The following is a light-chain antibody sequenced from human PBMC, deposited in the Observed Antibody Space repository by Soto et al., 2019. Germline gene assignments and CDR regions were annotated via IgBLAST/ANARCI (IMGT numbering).Light chain of an antibody. CDR2: GAS. V-gene: IGKV3-20*01. CDR3: QQYGTSTWT. CDR1: QSVSSSY. Sequence: ELVLTQSPGTLSLSPGERATLSCRASQSVSSSYLAWYQQKPGQAPRLLIYGASSRATGIPDRFSGSGSGTDFPLTISRLEPEDVAIYYWQQYGTSTWTFGQGTKVEIK. J-gene: IGKJ1*01.